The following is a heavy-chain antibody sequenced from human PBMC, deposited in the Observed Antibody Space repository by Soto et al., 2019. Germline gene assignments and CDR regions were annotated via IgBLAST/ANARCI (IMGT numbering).Heavy chain of an antibody. Sequence: QVQLVQSGAEVKKPGASVKVSCKASGYTFTSYGISWVRQAPGQGLEWMGWISAYNGNPNYAQNHQGRVTMTTDTSTSTGYLERSSGRSDDTAVYYCARGRDIVVVPAAISNYYYGMDVSGQGTTVTVFS. CDR2: ISAYNGNP. CDR1: GYTFTSYG. J-gene: IGHJ6*02. V-gene: IGHV1-18*04. CDR3: ARGRDIVVVPAAISNYYYGMDV. D-gene: IGHD2-2*02.